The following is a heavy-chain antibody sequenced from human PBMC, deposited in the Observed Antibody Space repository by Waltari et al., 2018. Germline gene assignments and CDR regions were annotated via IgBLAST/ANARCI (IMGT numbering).Heavy chain of an antibody. CDR2: VHGSGKT. V-gene: IGHV4-4*02. CDR3: ARDRGRGLYLDS. D-gene: IGHD2-15*01. J-gene: IGHJ4*02. CDR1: GDSMRSTYW. Sequence: QLQLQASGPGLVKPSGTLSLTCAVAGDSMRSTYWWSWVRQPPGKALEWMGQVHGSGKTNYNPSFASRVTISLDTYNKQFSLKVTSATAADTAVYYCARDRGRGLYLDSWGPGTLVTVSP.